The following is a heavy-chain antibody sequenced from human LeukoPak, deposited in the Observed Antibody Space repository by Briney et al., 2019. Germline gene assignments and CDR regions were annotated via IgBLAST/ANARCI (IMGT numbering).Heavy chain of an antibody. D-gene: IGHD3-22*01. Sequence: PGGSLRLSCAASGFTFSSYAMSWVRQAPGKGLEWVSSISDRGAYAYYADSVKGRFTISRDNSKNTLYLQMNSLRAEDTAVYYCAKDIEYYDSSGNFDYWGQGTLVTVSS. CDR1: GFTFSSYA. V-gene: IGHV3-23*01. CDR3: AKDIEYYDSSGNFDY. J-gene: IGHJ4*02. CDR2: ISDRGAYA.